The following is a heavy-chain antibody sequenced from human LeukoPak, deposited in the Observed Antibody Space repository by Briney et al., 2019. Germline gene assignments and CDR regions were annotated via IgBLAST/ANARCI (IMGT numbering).Heavy chain of an antibody. CDR3: ARVRSIAVAGYYFDY. J-gene: IGHJ4*02. V-gene: IGHV1-18*01. CDR2: ISAYNGNT. D-gene: IGHD6-19*01. Sequence: ASVTVSCKASGYTFTSYGISWVRQAPGQGLAWMGWISAYNGNTNYAQKLQGRVTMTTDTSTSTAYMELRSLRSDDTAVYYCARVRSIAVAGYYFDYWGQGTLVTVSS. CDR1: GYTFTSYG.